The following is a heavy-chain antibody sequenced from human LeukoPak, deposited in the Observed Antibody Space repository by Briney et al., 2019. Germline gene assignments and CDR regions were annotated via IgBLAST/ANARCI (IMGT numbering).Heavy chain of an antibody. CDR2: ISGNGDSA. D-gene: IGHD3-22*01. J-gene: IGHJ4*02. V-gene: IGHV3-23*01. CDR3: PRKYDSSGYYDY. Sequence: GGSLRLSCAASGFTFSSYAMSWVRQAPGKGLEWVSAISGNGDSAYYTDPVKGRFTISRDNSKSTLYLQMDSLRAEDTAVYYCPRKYDSSGYYDYWGQGTLVTVSS. CDR1: GFTFSSYA.